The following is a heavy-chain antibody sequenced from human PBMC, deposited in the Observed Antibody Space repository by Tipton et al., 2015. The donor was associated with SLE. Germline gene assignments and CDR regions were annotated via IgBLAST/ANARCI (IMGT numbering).Heavy chain of an antibody. D-gene: IGHD4-23*01. Sequence: SLRLSCAASGFTFSSCAMTWVRQAPGKGLGWVSIIYSGGSTYYADSVKARFTISRDHSKSTLYLQMNSLRAEDTAIYYCAKGGGNLAIDYWGQGTLVTVSS. CDR2: IIYSGGST. CDR3: AKGGGNLAIDY. V-gene: IGHV3-23*03. J-gene: IGHJ4*02. CDR1: GFTFSSCA.